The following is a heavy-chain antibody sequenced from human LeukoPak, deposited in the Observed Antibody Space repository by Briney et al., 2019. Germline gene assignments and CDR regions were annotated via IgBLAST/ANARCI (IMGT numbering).Heavy chain of an antibody. CDR2: INWNGGST. V-gene: IGHV3-20*04. CDR3: ASWVVAANYFDY. Sequence: PGGSLRLSCATSGFTFDDYGMSWVRQAPGKGLEWVSGINWNGGSTGYADSVKGRFSISRDNAKNALYLQMNSLRAEDTALYYCASWVVAANYFDYWGQGTLVTVSS. D-gene: IGHD2-15*01. CDR1: GFTFDDYG. J-gene: IGHJ4*02.